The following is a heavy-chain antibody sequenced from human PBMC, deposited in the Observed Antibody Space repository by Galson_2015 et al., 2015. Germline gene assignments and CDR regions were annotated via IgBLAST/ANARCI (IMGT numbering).Heavy chain of an antibody. J-gene: IGHJ6*02. Sequence: SETLSLTCAVYGGSFSGYYWSWIRQPPGKGLEWIGKIKHSGSTNYNPSLKSRVTISVDTSKNQFSLKLSSVTAADTAVYYCARAGLSITIFSAYGMDVWGQGTTVTVSS. V-gene: IGHV4-34*01. CDR3: ARAGLSITIFSAYGMDV. D-gene: IGHD3-3*01. CDR1: GGSFSGYY. CDR2: IKHSGST.